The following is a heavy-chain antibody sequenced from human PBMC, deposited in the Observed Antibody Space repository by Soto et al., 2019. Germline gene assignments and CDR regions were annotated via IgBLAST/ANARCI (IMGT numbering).Heavy chain of an antibody. V-gene: IGHV3-30*03. CDR3: TGEVASGY. CDR1: GLTVSTYG. D-gene: IGHD2-8*02. J-gene: IGHJ4*02. CDR2: ISRDGGTK. Sequence: QVQLVESGGGVVQPGRSLRLSCAVSGLTVSTYGMHWVRQAPGKGLEWVAVISRDGGTKYYADSVKGRFTISRDNSRNTLFREMNSLRGDDMAVYYCTGEVASGYWGQGTLVTVSS.